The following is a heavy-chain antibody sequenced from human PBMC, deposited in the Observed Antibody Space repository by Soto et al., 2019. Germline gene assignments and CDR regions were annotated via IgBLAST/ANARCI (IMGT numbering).Heavy chain of an antibody. D-gene: IGHD2-15*01. CDR3: ARPPLPGYSIHFNS. V-gene: IGHV5-51*01. J-gene: IGHJ4*02. Sequence: GESLKISCKASGYIFIDYWIGWVRQMPGKGLEWMGIVYPRDSDTRYSPSFQGQVTISADRSAGTAFLQWRSLKASDTALYYCARPPLPGYSIHFNSWGQGTLVTVSS. CDR1: GYIFIDYW. CDR2: VYPRDSDT.